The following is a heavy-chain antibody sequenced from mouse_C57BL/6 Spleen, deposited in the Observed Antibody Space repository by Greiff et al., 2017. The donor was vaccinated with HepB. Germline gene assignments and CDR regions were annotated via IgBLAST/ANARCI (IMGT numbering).Heavy chain of an antibody. CDR3: ARSGWAYVDD. D-gene: IGHD3-2*02. CDR1: GYTFTSYW. J-gene: IGHJ2*01. Sequence: VQLQQSGAELVMPGASVKLSCKASGYTFTSYWMHWVKQRPGQGLEWIGEIDPSDSYTNYNQKFKGKSTLTVDKSSSTAYMQLSSLTSEDSAVYCGARSGWAYVDDWGQGTTQTDSS. CDR2: IDPSDSYT. V-gene: IGHV1-69*01.